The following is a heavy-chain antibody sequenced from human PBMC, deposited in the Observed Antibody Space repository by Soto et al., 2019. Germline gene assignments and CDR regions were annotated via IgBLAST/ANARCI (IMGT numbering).Heavy chain of an antibody. V-gene: IGHV2-70*01. CDR3: ARMLKDLHVDTAMEYYFDY. D-gene: IGHD5-18*01. CDR2: IDWDDDK. CDR1: GFSLSTSGMC. Sequence: SGPTLVNPTQTLTLTCTFSGFSLSTSGMCVSWIRQPPGKALEWLALIDWDDDKYYSTSLKTRLTISKDTSKNQVVLTMTNMDPVDTATYYCARMLKDLHVDTAMEYYFDYWGQGTLVTVSS. J-gene: IGHJ4*02.